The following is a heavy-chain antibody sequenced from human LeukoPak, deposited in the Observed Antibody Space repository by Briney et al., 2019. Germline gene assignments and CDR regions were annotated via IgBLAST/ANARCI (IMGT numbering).Heavy chain of an antibody. V-gene: IGHV3-23*01. CDR3: AKRPAAVRGVIPYVDY. D-gene: IGHD3-10*02. CDR2: ISASAGNI. J-gene: IGHJ4*02. CDR1: GFTFRSSS. Sequence: GGALRLSCAASGFTFRSSSMSWVRQVPGKGLEWVSTISASAGNIYYADSVKGRFTISGDNSKTTLFLQMNSLIAEDTAIYYCAKRPAAVRGVIPYVDYWGQGTLVTVSS.